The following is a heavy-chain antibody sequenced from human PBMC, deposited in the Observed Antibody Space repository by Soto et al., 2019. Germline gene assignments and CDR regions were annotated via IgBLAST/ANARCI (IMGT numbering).Heavy chain of an antibody. Sequence: GGSLRLSCAASGFTFSNAWMSWVRQAPGKGLEWVGRIKSKTDGGTTDYAAPVKGRFTISRDDSKNTLYLQMNSLKTEDTAVYYCTKSGSGCETLNGYYYYYYMDVWGKGTTVTVSS. CDR3: TKSGSGCETLNGYYYYYYMDV. CDR2: IKSKTDGGTT. D-gene: IGHD5-12*01. J-gene: IGHJ6*03. CDR1: GFTFSNAW. V-gene: IGHV3-15*01.